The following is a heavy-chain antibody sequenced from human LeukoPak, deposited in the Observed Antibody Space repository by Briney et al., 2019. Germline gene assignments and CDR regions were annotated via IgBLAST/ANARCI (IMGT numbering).Heavy chain of an antibody. J-gene: IGHJ4*02. CDR2: ISYDGSNK. V-gene: IGHV3-30-3*01. D-gene: IGHD6-19*01. CDR3: ARDLVAVAGTGLDY. CDR1: GFTFSSYA. Sequence: GRSLRLSCAASGFTFSSYAMHWVRQAPGKGLEWVAVISYDGSNKYYADSVKGRFTISRDNSKNTLYLQMNSLRAEDTAVYYCARDLVAVAGTGLDYWGQGTLVTVSS.